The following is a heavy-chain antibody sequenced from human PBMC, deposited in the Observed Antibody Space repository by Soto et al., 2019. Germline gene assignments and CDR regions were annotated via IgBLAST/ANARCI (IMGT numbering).Heavy chain of an antibody. CDR2: ISYDGSNK. J-gene: IGHJ6*02. Sequence: GGSLILSCAASGFTFSSYGMHWVRQAPGKGLEWVAVISYDGSNKYYADSVKGRFTISRDNSKNTLYLQMNSLRAEDTAVYYCAKGMSGVGASSGYYYYGMDVWGQGTTVTVSS. V-gene: IGHV3-30*18. CDR3: AKGMSGVGASSGYYYYGMDV. D-gene: IGHD1-26*01. CDR1: GFTFSSYG.